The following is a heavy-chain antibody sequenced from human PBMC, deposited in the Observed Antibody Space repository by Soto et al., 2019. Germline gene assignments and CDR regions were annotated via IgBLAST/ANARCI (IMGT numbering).Heavy chain of an antibody. D-gene: IGHD3-9*01. Sequence: DVQLLESGGGLVQPGGSLRLSCVASGFTFSSYAMSWVRQAPGRGLECVSSIDGSGAGTYYSDSVRGRFTISRDNSKNTLDLKMDSLRAEDTAVYYCAKGDILTGSRQGWDYWGQGTLVTVSS. CDR3: AKGDILTGSRQGWDY. CDR1: GFTFSSYA. CDR2: IDGSGAGT. J-gene: IGHJ4*02. V-gene: IGHV3-23*01.